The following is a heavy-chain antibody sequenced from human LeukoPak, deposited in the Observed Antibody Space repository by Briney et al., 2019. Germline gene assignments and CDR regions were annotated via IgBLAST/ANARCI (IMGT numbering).Heavy chain of an antibody. CDR3: ATDYCSSTSCYTGFDY. J-gene: IGHJ4*02. Sequence: GASVKVSCKASGYTFTGYYMHWVRQAPGQGLEWMGRINPNSGGTNYAQKFQGRVTMTRDTSISTAYMELSRLRSVDTAVYYCATDYCSSTSCYTGFDYWGQGTLVTVSS. CDR2: INPNSGGT. V-gene: IGHV1-2*06. D-gene: IGHD2-2*02. CDR1: GYTFTGYY.